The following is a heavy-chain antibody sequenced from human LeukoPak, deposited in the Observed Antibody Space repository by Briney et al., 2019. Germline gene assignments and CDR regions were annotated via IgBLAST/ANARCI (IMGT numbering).Heavy chain of an antibody. CDR2: MNPNSGNT. J-gene: IGHJ4*02. CDR3: ASYGSGYCSSTSCSTHDY. V-gene: IGHV1-8*03. D-gene: IGHD2-2*03. CDR1: GYTFSSYD. Sequence: ASVKVSCKASGYTFSSYDINWVRQATGQGLEWMGWMNPNSGNTGYAQKFQGRVTTTRNTSISTAYMELSSLRSEDTAVYYCASYGSGYCSSTSCSTHDYWGQGTLVTVSS.